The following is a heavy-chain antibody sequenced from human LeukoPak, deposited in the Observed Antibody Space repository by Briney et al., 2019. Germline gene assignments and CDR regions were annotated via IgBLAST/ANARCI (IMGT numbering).Heavy chain of an antibody. D-gene: IGHD3-10*01. CDR2: VYYSGST. J-gene: IGHJ4*02. CDR1: GGSITNNY. Sequence: SSETLSLTCTVFGGSITNNYWTWIRQPPGKGLEWIGNVYYSGSTNYNPSLKSRVTISVDTSKNQFSLKLSSVTAADTAVYYCARQQPLWFGELLIDYWGQGTLVTVSS. CDR3: ARQQPLWFGELLIDY. V-gene: IGHV4-59*08.